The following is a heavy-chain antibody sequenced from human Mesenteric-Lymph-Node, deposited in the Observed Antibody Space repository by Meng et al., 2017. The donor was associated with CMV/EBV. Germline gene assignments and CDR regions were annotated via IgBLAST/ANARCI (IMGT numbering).Heavy chain of an antibody. CDR1: GFTFSDYY. J-gene: IGHJ6*02. Sequence: GESLKISCAASGFTFSDYYMTWIRQAPGKGLEWVSYISKSGGTTYYADSAKGRFTVSRDNAKNSLYLQMNSLRAEDTAVYHCARAMDTSMGDASMDVWGQGTTVTVSS. D-gene: IGHD5-18*01. CDR2: ISKSGGTT. V-gene: IGHV3-11*01. CDR3: ARAMDTSMGDASMDV.